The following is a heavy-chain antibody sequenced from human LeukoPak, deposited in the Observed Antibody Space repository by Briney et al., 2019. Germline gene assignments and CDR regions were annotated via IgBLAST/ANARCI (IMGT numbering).Heavy chain of an antibody. D-gene: IGHD4-23*01. CDR1: GGSISSSSYY. J-gene: IGHJ3*02. CDR2: IYYSGSN. V-gene: IGHV4-39*01. CDR3: ARLLDYGGNSVTFDI. Sequence: AETLSLTCTVSGGSISSSSYYWGWIRQPPGKGLEWIRSIYYSGSNYYNPSLKSQVTISVDTSKNQFSLKLSSVTAADTAVYYCARLLDYGGNSVTFDIWGQATMVTVCS.